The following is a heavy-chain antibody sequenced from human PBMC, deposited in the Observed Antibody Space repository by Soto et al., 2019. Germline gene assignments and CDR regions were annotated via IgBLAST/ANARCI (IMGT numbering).Heavy chain of an antibody. CDR1: GASMNSYH. D-gene: IGHD2-2*01. V-gene: IGHV4-4*07. CDR3: ERDKGVAPEGITWFDT. CDR2: IHSSGST. J-gene: IGHJ5*02. Sequence: SETLSLTCTVSGASMNSYHWSWIRQPAGKGLEWIGHIHSSGSTNYNPSLKSRVTMSVDTSKNQFSLRLMSLTAAETAVYYCERDKGVAPEGITWFDTWGQGSLVTVSS.